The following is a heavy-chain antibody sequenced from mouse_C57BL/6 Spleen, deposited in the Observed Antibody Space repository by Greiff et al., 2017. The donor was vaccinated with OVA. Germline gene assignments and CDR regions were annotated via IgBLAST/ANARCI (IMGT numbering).Heavy chain of an antibody. CDR2: INPNNGGT. J-gene: IGHJ2*01. CDR3: ARRGYYYGSSGFDY. V-gene: IGHV1-18*01. CDR1: GYTFTDYN. D-gene: IGHD1-1*01. Sequence: VQLQQSGPELVKPGASVKIPCKASGYTFTDYNMDWVKQSHGKSLEWIGDINPNNGGTIYNQKFKGKATLTVDKSSSTAYMELRSLTSEDTAVYYCARRGYYYGSSGFDYWGQGTTLTVSS.